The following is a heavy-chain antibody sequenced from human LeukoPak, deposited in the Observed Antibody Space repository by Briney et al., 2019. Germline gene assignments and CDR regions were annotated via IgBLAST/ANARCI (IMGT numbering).Heavy chain of an antibody. D-gene: IGHD3-22*01. Sequence: SETLSLTCTVSGGSISNSDYYWGWIRQPPGKGLEWIGSIYYTGNTYYNPSLKSRVTISVDTSKNQFSLRLSSVTAADTAVYYCARDNFDSSGLIDWGQGTLVTVSS. CDR3: ARDNFDSSGLID. J-gene: IGHJ4*02. CDR1: GGSISNSDYY. V-gene: IGHV4-39*07. CDR2: IYYTGNT.